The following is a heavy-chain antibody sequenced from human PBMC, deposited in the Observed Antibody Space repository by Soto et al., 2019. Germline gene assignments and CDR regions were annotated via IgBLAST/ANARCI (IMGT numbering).Heavy chain of an antibody. CDR1: GYTFTSYY. Sequence: QVQLVQSGAEVKKPGASVKVSCKASGYTFTSYYMHWVRQAPGQGLEWMGIINPSGGSTSYAQKCQGRVTMTRDTSTSTVYMELSSLRSEDTAVYYCARQDSSGCSFDYWGQGTLVTVSS. V-gene: IGHV1-46*01. CDR3: ARQDSSGCSFDY. CDR2: INPSGGST. D-gene: IGHD3-22*01. J-gene: IGHJ4*02.